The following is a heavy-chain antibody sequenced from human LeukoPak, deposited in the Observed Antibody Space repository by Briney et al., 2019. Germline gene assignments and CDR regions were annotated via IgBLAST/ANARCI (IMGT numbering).Heavy chain of an antibody. D-gene: IGHD6-25*01. J-gene: IGHJ4*02. V-gene: IGHV1-2*02. CDR3: ARVGVTAATADY. CDR2: INPNSGGT. Sequence: ASVKVSCKACGYTFTGYYMHWVRQYPGQGLEWMGWINPNSGGTNYAHKFQGRLTMTSDTSTSTVYKELNSLRSEDTAVYFCARVGVTAATADYWGQGTLVTVSS. CDR1: GYTFTGYY.